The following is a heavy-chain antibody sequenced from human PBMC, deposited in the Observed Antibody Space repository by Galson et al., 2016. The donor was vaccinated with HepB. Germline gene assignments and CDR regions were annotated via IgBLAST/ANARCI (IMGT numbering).Heavy chain of an antibody. CDR1: GFPFSDYY. J-gene: IGHJ5*02. Sequence: SLRLSCAASGFPFSDYYMSWIRQAPGKGLEWVSYISSTASILFYADSVRGRFTISRDNAKKSLYLQMNSLRVEDTAVYYCARDFRGSSFNSGWYNWFDPWGQGTLVTVSS. CDR3: ARDFRGSSFNSGWYNWFDP. CDR2: ISSTASIL. V-gene: IGHV3-11*01. D-gene: IGHD6-19*01.